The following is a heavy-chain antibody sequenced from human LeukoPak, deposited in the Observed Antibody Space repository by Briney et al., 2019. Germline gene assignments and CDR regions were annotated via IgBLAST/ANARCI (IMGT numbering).Heavy chain of an antibody. J-gene: IGHJ4*02. CDR3: ARISETAMITI. Sequence: SETLSLTCAVSGGSISSSNWWSGVRQPPGKGLEWIGEIYHSGSTNYNPSLKSRATISVDKSKNQFSLKLSSVTAADPAVYFCARISETAMITIWGQGILVTVSS. D-gene: IGHD5-18*01. V-gene: IGHV4-4*02. CDR2: IYHSGST. CDR1: GGSISSSNW.